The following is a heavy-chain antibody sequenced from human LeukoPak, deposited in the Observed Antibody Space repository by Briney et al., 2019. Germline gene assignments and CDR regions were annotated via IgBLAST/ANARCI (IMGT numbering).Heavy chain of an antibody. Sequence: SVKVSCKASGGTFSSYAISWVRQAPGQGLEWMGGIIPIFGTANYAQKFQGRVTITTDESTSTAYMELSSLRSEDTAVYYCASAIAARRGGVWFDPWGQGTLVTVSS. CDR1: GGTFSSYA. D-gene: IGHD6-6*01. CDR2: IIPIFGTA. J-gene: IGHJ5*02. CDR3: ASAIAARRGGVWFDP. V-gene: IGHV1-69*05.